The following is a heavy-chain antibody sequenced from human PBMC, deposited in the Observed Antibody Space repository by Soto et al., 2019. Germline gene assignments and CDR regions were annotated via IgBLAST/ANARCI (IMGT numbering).Heavy chain of an antibody. CDR1: GFTFSDYW. J-gene: IGHJ4*02. CDR3: ASSMGRGGNDY. Sequence: EVQLVESGGGLVQPGGSLRLSCAASGFTFSDYWMSWVRQAPGKGLECVAKIKTDGSEKYYVDPVKGRFTISGEHAKNSLYLQMSSLRAEDTAVYYCASSMGRGGNDYWGQGTLVAVSS. CDR2: IKTDGSEK. V-gene: IGHV3-7*05. D-gene: IGHD3-10*01.